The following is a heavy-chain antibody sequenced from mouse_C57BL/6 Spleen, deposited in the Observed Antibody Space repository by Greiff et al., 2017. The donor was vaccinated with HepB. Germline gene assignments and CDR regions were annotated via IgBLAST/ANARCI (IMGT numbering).Heavy chain of an antibody. D-gene: IGHD2-2*01. V-gene: IGHV5-16*01. CDR3: ARAGGYDRDYAMDY. CDR1: GFTFSDYY. J-gene: IGHJ4*01. CDR2: INYDGSST. Sequence: EVKLMESEGGLVQPGSSMKLSCTASGFTFSDYYMAWVRQVPEKGLEWVANINYDGSSTYYLDSLKSRFIISRDNAKNILYLQMSSLKSEDTATYYCARAGGYDRDYAMDYWGQGTSVTVSS.